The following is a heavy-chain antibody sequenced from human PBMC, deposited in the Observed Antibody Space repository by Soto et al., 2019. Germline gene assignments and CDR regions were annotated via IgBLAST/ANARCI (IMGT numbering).Heavy chain of an antibody. V-gene: IGHV1-69*02. CDR1: GGTFSSYT. J-gene: IGHJ4*02. Sequence: GASVQVSCKASGGTFSSYTISWVRQAPGQGLEWMGRIIPILGIANYAQKFQGRVTITADKSTSTAYMELSSLRSEDTAVYYCAITYYDILTGYYPLDYWGQGTLVTVSS. CDR3: AITYYDILTGYYPLDY. CDR2: IIPILGIA. D-gene: IGHD3-9*01.